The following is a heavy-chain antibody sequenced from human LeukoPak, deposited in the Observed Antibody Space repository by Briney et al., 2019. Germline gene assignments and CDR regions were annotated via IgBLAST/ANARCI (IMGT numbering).Heavy chain of an antibody. CDR2: IYSGGTP. CDR3: ASTRDYGGNFYYFEY. V-gene: IGHV3-66*01. D-gene: IGHD4-23*01. Sequence: QTGGSLRLSCAASGFTVSRYYMSWVRQAPGKGLEWVSVIYSGGTPFYPDPVKGRFTISRDTSKNTVYLQMNSLRAEDTAVYYCASTRDYGGNFYYFEYWGQGTLVTVSS. J-gene: IGHJ4*02. CDR1: GFTVSRYY.